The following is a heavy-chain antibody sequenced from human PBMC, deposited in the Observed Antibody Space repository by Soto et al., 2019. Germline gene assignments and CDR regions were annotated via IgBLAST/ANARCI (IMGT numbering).Heavy chain of an antibody. J-gene: IGHJ3*02. CDR3: ARVGKGCTNGVCSVVGSFDI. D-gene: IGHD2-8*01. CDR2: IWYNGSDK. Sequence: GGSLRLSCAASGFTFSSYGMHWVRQAPGKGLGWVAVIWYNGSDKKYADSVKGRFTIARDKSEKTLYLQMNSLRAEDTAVYYCARVGKGCTNGVCSVVGSFDIWGRGTRVTVSS. CDR1: GFTFSSYG. V-gene: IGHV3-33*01.